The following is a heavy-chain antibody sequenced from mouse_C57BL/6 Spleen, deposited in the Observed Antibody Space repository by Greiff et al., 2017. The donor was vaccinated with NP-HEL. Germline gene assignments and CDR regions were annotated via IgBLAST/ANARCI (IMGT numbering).Heavy chain of an antibody. V-gene: IGHV1-80*01. CDR1: GYAFSSYW. Sequence: QVHVKQSGAELVKPGASVKISCKASGYAFSSYWMNWVKQRPGKGLEWIGQIYPGDGDTNYNGKFKGKATLTADKSSSTAYMQLSSLTSEDSAVFFCAEATVVAGNWYFDVWGTGTTVTVSS. CDR3: AEATVVAGNWYFDV. D-gene: IGHD1-1*01. J-gene: IGHJ1*03. CDR2: IYPGDGDT.